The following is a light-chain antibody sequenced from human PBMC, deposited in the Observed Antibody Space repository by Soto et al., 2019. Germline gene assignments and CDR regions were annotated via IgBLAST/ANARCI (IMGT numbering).Light chain of an antibody. CDR1: QAIRDH. Sequence: DIPMTQSPSSLSASVGDRVTITCRASQAIRDHLAWYQQKPGKVPNLLIYAVSTLKSGVPSRFSGSGSGTDFTLTISRLQPEDVATYYCQKYDSTPQTFGQGTKVEIK. CDR3: QKYDSTPQT. CDR2: AVS. V-gene: IGKV1-27*01. J-gene: IGKJ1*01.